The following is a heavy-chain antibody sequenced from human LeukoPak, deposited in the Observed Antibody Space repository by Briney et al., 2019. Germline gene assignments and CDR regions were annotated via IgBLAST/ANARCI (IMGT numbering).Heavy chain of an antibody. Sequence: GGSLRLSCAASGFTLSRYAMHWARQAPGKGLEWVAFLQSDGNNRYYADSVKGRLTISRDNSKNTLFLQMSSLRAEDTAVYYCAKNWATYYFDYWGQGTLVTVSS. D-gene: IGHD3-16*01. CDR1: GFTLSRYA. J-gene: IGHJ4*02. V-gene: IGHV3-30*02. CDR3: AKNWATYYFDY. CDR2: LQSDGNNR.